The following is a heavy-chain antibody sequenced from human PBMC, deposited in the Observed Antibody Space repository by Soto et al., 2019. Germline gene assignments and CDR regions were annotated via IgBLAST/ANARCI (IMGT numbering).Heavy chain of an antibody. CDR2: INPNSGGT. V-gene: IGHV1-2*04. Sequence: QVQLVQSGAEVKKPGASVKVSCKASGYTFTGYYMHWVRQAPGQGLEWMGWINPNSGGTNYAQKFQGWVTMTRDTSISTAYMELSRLRSDDTAVYYCARDLRIAARQGHWFDPWGQGTLVTVSS. D-gene: IGHD6-6*01. J-gene: IGHJ5*02. CDR3: ARDLRIAARQGHWFDP. CDR1: GYTFTGYY.